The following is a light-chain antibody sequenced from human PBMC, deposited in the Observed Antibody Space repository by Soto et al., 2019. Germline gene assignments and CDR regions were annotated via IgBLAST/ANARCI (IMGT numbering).Light chain of an antibody. Sequence: DIQMTQSPSSLSASVGDRVTITCQASQDISNYLNWYQQKPGKAPKLLIYDASNLETGVPSRFSGSGSGTDFTFTISSLQTEDIATHYCQQYDNLPITFGQGTRLEIK. CDR2: DAS. CDR3: QQYDNLPIT. CDR1: QDISNY. V-gene: IGKV1-33*01. J-gene: IGKJ5*01.